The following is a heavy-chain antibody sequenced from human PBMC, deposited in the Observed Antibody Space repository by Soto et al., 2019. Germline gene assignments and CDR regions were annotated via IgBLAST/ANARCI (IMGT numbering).Heavy chain of an antibody. D-gene: IGHD2-8*01. Sequence: QIQLVESGGGVVQPGRSLRLSCAASGFSFSTYGRHWVRQTPGKGLEWVALISNEGRNTFYADSVKGRFTISRDNSRNTLYLQMNSLRTEDTAIYYCAKAGGKVSTPFDPWGQGTLVTVSS. CDR1: GFSFSTYG. CDR2: ISNEGRNT. CDR3: AKAGGKVSTPFDP. V-gene: IGHV3-30*18. J-gene: IGHJ5*02.